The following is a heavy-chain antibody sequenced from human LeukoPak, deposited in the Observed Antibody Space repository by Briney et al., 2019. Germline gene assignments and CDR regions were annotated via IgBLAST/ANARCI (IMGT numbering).Heavy chain of an antibody. CDR1: GYTLTELS. CDR2: FDPEDGET. J-gene: IGHJ4*02. V-gene: IGHV1-24*01. D-gene: IGHD6-13*01. Sequence: GASVKVSCKVSGYTLTELSMHWVRQAPGKGLEWMGGFDPEDGETIYAQKFQGRATMTEDTSTDTAYMELSSLRSEDTAVYYCATALAAAGPSYFDYWGQGTLVTVSS. CDR3: ATALAAAGPSYFDY.